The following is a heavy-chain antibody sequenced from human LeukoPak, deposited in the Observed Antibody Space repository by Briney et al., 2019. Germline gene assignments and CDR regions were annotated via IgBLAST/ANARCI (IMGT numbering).Heavy chain of an antibody. D-gene: IGHD3-16*01. CDR1: GGSFSGYY. CDR2: INHSGST. V-gene: IGHV4-34*01. Sequence: SGNLSLTCAVYGGSFSGYYWSWIRQPPGKRLEWIGEINHSGSTNYNPSLKSRVTISVDTSKNQFSLKLSSVTAADTAVYYCARVKDPGGYYYYYYMDVWGKGTTVTVSS. J-gene: IGHJ6*03. CDR3: ARVKDPGGYYYYYYMDV.